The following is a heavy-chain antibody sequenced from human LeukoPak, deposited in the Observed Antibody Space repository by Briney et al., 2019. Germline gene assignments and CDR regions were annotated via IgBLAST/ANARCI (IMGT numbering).Heavy chain of an antibody. CDR3: ARGLGYCSGGTCSFDP. D-gene: IGHD2-15*01. J-gene: IGHJ5*02. V-gene: IGHV4-30-2*01. CDR2: IYHSGST. Sequence: PSETLSLTCTVSGGSISSGGYYWSWIRQPPGKGLEWIGYIYHSGSTYYNPSLKSRVTISVDRSKNQFSLKLSSVTAADTAVYYCARGLGYCSGGTCSFDPWGQGTLVTVSS. CDR1: GGSISSGGYY.